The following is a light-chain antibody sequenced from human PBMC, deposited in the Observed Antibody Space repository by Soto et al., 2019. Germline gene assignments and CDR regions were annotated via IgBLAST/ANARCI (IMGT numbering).Light chain of an antibody. Sequence: EIVLTQSPGTLSLSPGERATLSCRASQTFSSSFFAWYQQKPGQAPRLLIYGASTRATGIPDRFSGSASGTDFTLTISRLEPEDFAVYFCHQFASSLTFGQGTKVEIK. V-gene: IGKV3-20*01. CDR1: QTFSSSF. CDR2: GAS. CDR3: HQFASSLT. J-gene: IGKJ1*01.